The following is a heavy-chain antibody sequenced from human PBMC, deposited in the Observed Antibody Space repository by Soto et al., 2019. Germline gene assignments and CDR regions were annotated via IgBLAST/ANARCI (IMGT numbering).Heavy chain of an antibody. CDR2: INGSGDNT. Sequence: EVQLLGSGGGLAQPGGSLRLSCEASGFTFSSNAMSWVRQAPGKGLEWVSAINGSGDNTYYADSVKGRFSISRDNSKNTLYLQMNSLRAEDTVIYYCAKGAYYDFWSGYSAFDFWGQGMLVTVSS. CDR1: GFTFSSNA. J-gene: IGHJ4*02. D-gene: IGHD3-3*01. CDR3: AKGAYYDFWSGYSAFDF. V-gene: IGHV3-23*01.